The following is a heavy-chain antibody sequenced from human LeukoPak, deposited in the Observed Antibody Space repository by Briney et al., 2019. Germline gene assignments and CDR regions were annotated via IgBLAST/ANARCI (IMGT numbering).Heavy chain of an antibody. D-gene: IGHD4-11*01. CDR2: INPSGGST. CDR1: GYTFTSYY. J-gene: IGHJ3*02. Sequence: VASVKVSCKASGYTFTSYYMHCVRQAPGQGLEWMGIINPSGGSTSYAQKFQGRVTMTRDTSTSTVYMELSSLRSEDTAVYYCATALKQYDAFDIWGQGTMVTVSS. V-gene: IGHV1-46*01. CDR3: ATALKQYDAFDI.